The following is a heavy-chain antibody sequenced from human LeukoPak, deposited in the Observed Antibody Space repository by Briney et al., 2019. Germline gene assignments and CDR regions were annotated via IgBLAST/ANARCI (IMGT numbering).Heavy chain of an antibody. CDR1: GFTFTNYA. Sequence: GGSLRLFRAASGFTFTNYAMSWVRQAPGKGLEWVSGMSGRGVSTYYGDSERGRFTISSDNPKHTLYLQMNSLRAENTAIYYCAKDYNGGNCYIDYWGQGTLVTVAS. CDR3: AKDYNGGNCYIDY. D-gene: IGHD4-23*01. J-gene: IGHJ4*02. CDR2: MSGRGVST. V-gene: IGHV3-23*01.